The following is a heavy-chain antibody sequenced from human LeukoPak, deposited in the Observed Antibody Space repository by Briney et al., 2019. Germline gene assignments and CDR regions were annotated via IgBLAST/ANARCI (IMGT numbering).Heavy chain of an antibody. CDR1: GFTFSNYA. CDR2: ISYDGSNK. V-gene: IGHV3-30-3*01. Sequence: PGGSLRLSCAASGFTFSNYAMHWVRQAPGKGLEWVAVISYDGSNKYYADSVKGRFTISRDNSKNTLYLQVNSLRAEDTAVYYCARNADMYYYVDNWGQGTLVTVSS. J-gene: IGHJ4*02. CDR3: ARNADMYYYVDN. D-gene: IGHD3-10*01.